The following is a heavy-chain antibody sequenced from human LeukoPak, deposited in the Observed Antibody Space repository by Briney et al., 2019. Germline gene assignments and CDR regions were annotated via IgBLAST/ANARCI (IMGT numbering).Heavy chain of an antibody. CDR2: ISSSSSYI. Sequence: GGSLRLSCAASGFTFSSYSMNWVRQAPGKGLEWVSSISSSSSYIYYADSVKGRFTISRDNAKNSLYLQTNSLRAEDTAVYYCASLRWEVVGWFDPWGQGTLVTVSS. CDR3: ASLRWEVVGWFDP. V-gene: IGHV3-21*01. D-gene: IGHD2-2*01. J-gene: IGHJ5*02. CDR1: GFTFSSYS.